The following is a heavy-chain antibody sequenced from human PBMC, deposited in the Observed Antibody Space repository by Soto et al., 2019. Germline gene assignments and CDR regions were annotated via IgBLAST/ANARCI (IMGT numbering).Heavy chain of an antibody. Sequence: QVQLQESGPGLVKPSQTLSLTCTVSGGSISSSYYFWSWIRPSPGRGLEWIGHIYDCGSTYSNPCRRGRVSMSVDRSKTKFAMDLSSVTAADAAVYYCARGPSGDKVDYWGQGALVTDSS. CDR1: GGSISSSYYF. J-gene: IGHJ4*02. CDR3: ARGPSGDKVDY. V-gene: IGHV4-30-4*01. D-gene: IGHD7-27*01. CDR2: IYDCGST.